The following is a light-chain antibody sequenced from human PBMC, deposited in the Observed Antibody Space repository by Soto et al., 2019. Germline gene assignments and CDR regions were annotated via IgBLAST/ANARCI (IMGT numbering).Light chain of an antibody. Sequence: EIVGTQAPGTLSLSTGERATLSCRASQSINSRYLAWYQQKPGQAPRLIIYGASSRATGIPDRFSGSGSGTDFTLTISRLEPEDFAVYYCQQFGSSPGFTFGPGTKVDIK. J-gene: IGKJ3*01. V-gene: IGKV3-20*01. CDR1: QSINSRY. CDR2: GAS. CDR3: QQFGSSPGFT.